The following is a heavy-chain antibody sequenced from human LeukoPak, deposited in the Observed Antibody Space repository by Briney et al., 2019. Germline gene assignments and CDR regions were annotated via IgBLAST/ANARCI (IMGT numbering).Heavy chain of an antibody. V-gene: IGHV3-23*01. CDR1: GFTFSSYA. J-gene: IGHJ4*02. Sequence: GGSLRLSCAASGFTFSSYAMSWVRQAPGKGLEWVSAISGSGGSTYYADSVKGRFTISRDNSKNTLYLQMNSLRAEDTAVYYCAKGYVDSGWYEYYFDYWGQGTLVTVSS. CDR3: AKGYVDSGWYEYYFDY. CDR2: ISGSGGST. D-gene: IGHD6-19*01.